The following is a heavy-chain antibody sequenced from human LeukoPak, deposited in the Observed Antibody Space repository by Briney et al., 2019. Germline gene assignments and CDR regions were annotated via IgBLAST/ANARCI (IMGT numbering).Heavy chain of an antibody. V-gene: IGHV1-69*04. CDR3: AREGYYGSGSYYRGDAFDI. CDR2: IIPILGIA. Sequence: SVKVSCKASGGTFSSYAISWVRQAPGQGLEWMGRIIPILGIANYAQKFQGRVTITADKSTSTAYMELSSLRSEDTAVYYCAREGYYGSGSYYRGDAFDIWGKGQWSPSLQ. CDR1: GGTFSSYA. J-gene: IGHJ3*02. D-gene: IGHD3-10*01.